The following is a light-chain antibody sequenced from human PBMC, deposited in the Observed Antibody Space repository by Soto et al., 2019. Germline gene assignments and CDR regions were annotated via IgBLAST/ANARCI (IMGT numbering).Light chain of an antibody. CDR3: QQYGSSPLT. J-gene: IGKJ4*01. Sequence: EIVLTQSPGTLSLSPGERATRCCRASQSVTNSYLAWYQQKPGQAPRLLIFVASSRATGIPDRFSGSGSGADFTLTISRLEPEDFAVYYCQQYGSSPLTFGGGTKVDIK. CDR1: QSVTNSY. V-gene: IGKV3-20*01. CDR2: VAS.